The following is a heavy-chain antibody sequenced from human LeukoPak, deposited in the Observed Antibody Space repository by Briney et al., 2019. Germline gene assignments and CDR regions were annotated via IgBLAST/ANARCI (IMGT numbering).Heavy chain of an antibody. Sequence: KPSETLSLTCTVSGGFISGSHYYWAWIRQPPGKGLEWIGMINYSGNRCYNPSLWSRATISVDTSTNQFSLNLNSVTAADTAVYYCARGYDYWGQGTLVAVSS. J-gene: IGHJ4*02. D-gene: IGHD3-22*01. CDR1: GGFISGSHYY. CDR2: INYSGNR. V-gene: IGHV4-39*01. CDR3: ARGYDY.